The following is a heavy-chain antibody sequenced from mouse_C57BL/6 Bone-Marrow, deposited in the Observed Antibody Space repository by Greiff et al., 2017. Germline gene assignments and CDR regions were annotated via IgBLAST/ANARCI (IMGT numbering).Heavy chain of an antibody. V-gene: IGHV5-4*01. CDR3: ARDRRGLRRGFAY. CDR1: GFTFSSYA. Sequence: EVKLMESGGGLVKPGGSLKLSCAASGFTFSSYAMSWVRQTPEKRLEWVATISDGGSYTYHPDNVKGRFTISRDNAKNNLYLQMSHLKSEDTAMYYCARDRRGLRRGFAYWGQGTLVTVSA. J-gene: IGHJ3*01. D-gene: IGHD2-4*01. CDR2: ISDGGSYT.